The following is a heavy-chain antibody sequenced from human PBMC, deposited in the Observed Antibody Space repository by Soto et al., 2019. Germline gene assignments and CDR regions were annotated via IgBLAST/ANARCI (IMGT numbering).Heavy chain of an antibody. V-gene: IGHV1-8*02. Sequence: ASVKVSCKASGYTFTGYYMHWVRQATGQGLEWMGWMNPNSGNTGYAQKFQGRVTMTRNTSISTAYKELSSLRSEDTAVYYCARVNSVDAFDIWGQGTMVTVSS. CDR2: MNPNSGNT. CDR1: GYTFTGYY. CDR3: ARVNSVDAFDI. J-gene: IGHJ3*02. D-gene: IGHD2-8*01.